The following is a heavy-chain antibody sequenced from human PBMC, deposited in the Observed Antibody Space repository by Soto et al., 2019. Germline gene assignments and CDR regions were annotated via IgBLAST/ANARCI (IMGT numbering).Heavy chain of an antibody. V-gene: IGHV3-7*05. CDR3: ARDVI. J-gene: IGHJ4*02. CDR2: IKSDGSER. Sequence: EVQLVESGGGLVQPGGSLRLSCAASGFTFSNFWMSWVRQAPGKGLEWVASIKSDGSERSHVDAVRGRFSISRDNARNSLYLQMNSLRADDRAVYYCARDVIWGQGALVTVSS. CDR1: GFTFSNFW.